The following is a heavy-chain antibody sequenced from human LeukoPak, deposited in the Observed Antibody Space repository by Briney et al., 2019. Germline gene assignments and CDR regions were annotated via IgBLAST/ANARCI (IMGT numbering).Heavy chain of an antibody. CDR3: VRGVGGDSRFDP. J-gene: IGHJ5*02. V-gene: IGHV3-74*01. D-gene: IGHD1-26*01. CDR2: INSDGSST. Sequence: PGESLRLSCAASGFTFSSYWMHWVRQGPGKGLVWVSRINSDGSSTRYADSVKGRFTISRDNAKNTLYLQMNSLRAEDTAVYYCVRGVGGDSRFDPWGQGTLVTVSS. CDR1: GFTFSSYW.